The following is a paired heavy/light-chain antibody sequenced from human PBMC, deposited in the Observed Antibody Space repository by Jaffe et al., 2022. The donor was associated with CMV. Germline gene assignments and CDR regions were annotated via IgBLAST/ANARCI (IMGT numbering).Light chain of an antibody. CDR3: QQYGGSLWT. CDR2: GVS. CDR1: QSVSSDY. V-gene: IGKV3-20*01. J-gene: IGKJ1*01. Sequence: EIVLTQSPGALSLSPGERATLSCRASQSVSSDYLSWYQQKPGQAPRLLIYGVSSRATGIPDRFSGSGSGTDFTLTINRLEPEDFAIYYCQQYGGSLWTFGQGTKVEIK.
Heavy chain of an antibody. CDR3: ARGQGYCSGGTCYHNLFDP. CDR2: IDPSDSYT. CDR1: GYTFTTYW. D-gene: IGHD2-15*01. V-gene: IGHV5-10-1*03. J-gene: IGHJ5*02. Sequence: EVQLVQSGAEVKKPGESLRISCQGFGYTFTTYWINWVRQKPGKGLEWMGRIDPSDSYTNYSPSFQGHVIISADKSISTAFLQWSSLKASDTAIYYCARGQGYCSGGTCYHNLFDPWGQGTPVTVSS.